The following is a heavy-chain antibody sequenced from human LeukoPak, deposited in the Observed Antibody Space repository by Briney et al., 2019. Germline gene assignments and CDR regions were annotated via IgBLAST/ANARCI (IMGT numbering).Heavy chain of an antibody. V-gene: IGHV3-7*03. D-gene: IGHD2-15*01. J-gene: IGHJ6*03. CDR1: GFTFSSYW. Sequence: GGSLRLSCAASGFTFSSYWMSWVRQAPGKGLEWVANIKEDGSEKYYVDSVKGRFTISRDNAKNSLYLQMNSLRAEDTAVYYCARVLRYCSGGNCYSGGLGYMDVWGKGTTVTISS. CDR2: IKEDGSEK. CDR3: ARVLRYCSGGNCYSGGLGYMDV.